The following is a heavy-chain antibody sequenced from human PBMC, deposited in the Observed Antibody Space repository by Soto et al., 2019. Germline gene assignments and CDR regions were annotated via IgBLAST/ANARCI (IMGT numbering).Heavy chain of an antibody. D-gene: IGHD3-3*01. CDR1: GDSVTSRSFY. V-gene: IGHV4-39*01. J-gene: IGHJ4*02. Sequence: SETLSLTCSVSGDSVTSRSFYWGWIRQPPGKGLEWIGSFYYSGSTYYNPSLKGRVTISVDTSENQFSLNLNSVTAADTAVYYCARHIGGLRPNLDSWGQGTLFTVSS. CDR2: FYYSGST. CDR3: ARHIGGLRPNLDS.